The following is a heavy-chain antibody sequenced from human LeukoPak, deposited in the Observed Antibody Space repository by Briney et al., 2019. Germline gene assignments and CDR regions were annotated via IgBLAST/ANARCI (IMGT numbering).Heavy chain of an antibody. J-gene: IGHJ6*02. V-gene: IGHV4-34*01. CDR2: INHSGST. CDR1: GGSFSGYY. CDR3: ARPRLTGYHNPGRYYYYGMDF. D-gene: IGHD3-9*01. Sequence: PSETLSLTCAVCGGSFSGYYWSWIRQPPGKGLEWIGDINHSGSTNYNPSLKSRVTISVDTSKNQFSLKLSSVTAADTAVYYCARPRLTGYHNPGRYYYYGMDFWGQGTTVTVSS.